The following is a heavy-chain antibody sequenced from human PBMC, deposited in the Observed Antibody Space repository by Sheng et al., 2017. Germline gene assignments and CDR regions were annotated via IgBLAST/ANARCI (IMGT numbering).Heavy chain of an antibody. J-gene: IGHJ5*02. Sequence: HLVESGGGVVPPGSSLRLSCTASGFTFSLYAIHWVRQAPGEGLEWVSILSDDGRHSFYADSLKGRVTVSRDNSKNIAYLEVTNVRPEDTAVYFCAKDVNGDVPTIGLRSWGQGTLVTVSS. CDR2: LSDDGRHS. V-gene: IGHV3-30*18. D-gene: IGHD1-1*01. CDR1: GFTFSLYA. CDR3: AKDVNGDVPTIGLRS.